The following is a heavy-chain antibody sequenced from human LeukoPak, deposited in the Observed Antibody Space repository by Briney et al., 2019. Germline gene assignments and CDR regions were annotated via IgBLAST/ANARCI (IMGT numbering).Heavy chain of an antibody. D-gene: IGHD1-26*01. V-gene: IGHV1-24*01. Sequence: ASVKVSCKVSGYTLTELSMHWVRQAPGKGLEWMGGFDPEDGETIYAQKFQGRVTMTEDTSTGTAYMELSSLRSEDTAVYYCATDKVGPDAFDIWGQGTMVTVSS. CDR3: ATDKVGPDAFDI. J-gene: IGHJ3*02. CDR2: FDPEDGET. CDR1: GYTLTELS.